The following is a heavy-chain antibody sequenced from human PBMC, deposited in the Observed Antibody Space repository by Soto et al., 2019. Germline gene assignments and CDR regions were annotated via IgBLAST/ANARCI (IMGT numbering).Heavy chain of an antibody. CDR3: ARDWGTTQYYYYYGMDV. D-gene: IGHD1-1*01. CDR2: ISSSSSYT. CDR1: GFTFSDYY. J-gene: IGHJ6*02. Sequence: GGSLSLSCAASGFTFSDYYMSWIRQAPGKGLEWVSYISSSSSYTNYADSVKGRFTISRDNAKNSLYLQMNSLRAGDTAVYYCARDWGTTQYYYYYGMDVWGQGTTVTVSS. V-gene: IGHV3-11*06.